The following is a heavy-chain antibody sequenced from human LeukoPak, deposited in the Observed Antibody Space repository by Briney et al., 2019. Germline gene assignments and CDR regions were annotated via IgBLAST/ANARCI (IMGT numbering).Heavy chain of an antibody. CDR1: GFTFSSYA. V-gene: IGHV3-30-3*01. D-gene: IGHD3-10*01. Sequence: PGRSLRLSCAASGFTFSSYAMHWVRQAPGKGLECVAVISYDGSNKYYADSVKGRFTISRDNSKNTLYLQMNSLRAEDTAVYYCARAYYYGSGSYYNPIDYWGQGTLVTVSS. CDR2: ISYDGSNK. CDR3: ARAYYYGSGSYYNPIDY. J-gene: IGHJ4*02.